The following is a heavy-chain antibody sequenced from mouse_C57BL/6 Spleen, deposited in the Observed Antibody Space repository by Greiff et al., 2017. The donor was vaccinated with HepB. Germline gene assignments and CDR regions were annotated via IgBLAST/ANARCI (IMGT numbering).Heavy chain of an antibody. D-gene: IGHD2-5*01. CDR3: ARFVPTYYSNHYAMDY. CDR1: GYTFTSYW. CDR2: INPSNGGT. J-gene: IGHJ4*01. Sequence: QVQLQQPGTELVKPGASVKLSCKASGYTFTSYWMHWVKQRPGQGLEWIGNINPSNGGTNYNEKFKSKATLTVDKSSSTAYMQLSSLTSEDSAVYYCARFVPTYYSNHYAMDYWGQGTSVTVSS. V-gene: IGHV1-53*01.